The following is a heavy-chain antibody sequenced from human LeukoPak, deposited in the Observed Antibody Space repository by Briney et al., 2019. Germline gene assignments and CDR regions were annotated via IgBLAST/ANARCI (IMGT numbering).Heavy chain of an antibody. Sequence: ASVKVSCKASGYTFTSYYTHWVRQAPGQGLEWMGIINPSGGSTSYAQKFQGRVTMTRDTSTSTVYMELSSLRSEDTAVYYCARVGYYYDSSGYYGAFDIWGQGTMVTVSS. D-gene: IGHD3-22*01. CDR1: GYTFTSYY. J-gene: IGHJ3*02. CDR3: ARVGYYYDSSGYYGAFDI. CDR2: INPSGGST. V-gene: IGHV1-46*03.